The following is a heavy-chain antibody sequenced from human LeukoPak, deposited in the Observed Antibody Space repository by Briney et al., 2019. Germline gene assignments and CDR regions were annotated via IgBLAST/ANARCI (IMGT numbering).Heavy chain of an antibody. Sequence: SETLSLTCTVSGGSISSSSYYWGWLRQPPGKGLEWIGSIYYSGSTYYNPSLKSRVTISVDTSKNQFSLKLSSVTAADTAVYYCARGLMVFQHWGQGTLVTVSS. CDR2: IYYSGST. J-gene: IGHJ1*01. V-gene: IGHV4-39*07. D-gene: IGHD2-8*01. CDR1: GGSISSSSYY. CDR3: ARGLMVFQH.